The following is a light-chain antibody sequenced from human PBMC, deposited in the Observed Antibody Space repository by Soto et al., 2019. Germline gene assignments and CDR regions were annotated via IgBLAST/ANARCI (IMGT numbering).Light chain of an antibody. J-gene: IGLJ2*01. CDR2: DVS. V-gene: IGLV2-14*01. CDR3: SSYTSSSTL. CDR1: SSDVGGYNY. Sequence: ALTQPASVSGSPGQSITISCTGTSSDVGGYNYVSWYQQHPGKAPKLMIYDVSNRPSGVSNRFSGSKSGNTASLTISGLQAEDEADYYCSSYTSSSTLFGGGTKVTVL.